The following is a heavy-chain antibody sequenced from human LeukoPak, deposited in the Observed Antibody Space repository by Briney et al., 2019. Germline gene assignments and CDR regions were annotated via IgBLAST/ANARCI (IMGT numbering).Heavy chain of an antibody. D-gene: IGHD1-7*01. Sequence: GGSLRLSCAVSGFTFSGYWMQWVRQAPGKGLVWVSRINSDGGITNYADSVKGRFTISRDNAKNTLYVQMNSLRAEDTAVYYCARGTGAATGTTLFDYWGQGTLVTVSS. J-gene: IGHJ4*02. V-gene: IGHV3-74*01. CDR2: INSDGGIT. CDR3: ARGTGAATGTTLFDY. CDR1: GFTFSGYW.